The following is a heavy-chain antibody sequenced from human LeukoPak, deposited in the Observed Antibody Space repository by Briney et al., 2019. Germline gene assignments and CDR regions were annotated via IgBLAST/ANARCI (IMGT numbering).Heavy chain of an antibody. D-gene: IGHD1-7*01. CDR3: ARVAAGTTPDYYYFGLDV. CDR1: GYRFTYYG. V-gene: IGHV5-51*03. Sequence: GESLKFSCKGSGYRFTYYGIGGVRQMPGKGLEWLGIIYPGASDTRYSPTFQGQVAVSADKYINPAPLQWSSLKASETAMYYCARVAAGTTPDYYYFGLDVWGQGTTVRLSS. J-gene: IGHJ6*02. CDR2: IYPGASDT.